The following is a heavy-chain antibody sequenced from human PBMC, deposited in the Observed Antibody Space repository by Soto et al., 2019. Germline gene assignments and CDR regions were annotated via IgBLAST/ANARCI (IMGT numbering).Heavy chain of an antibody. CDR1: GFTFSNYV. CDR3: ASGAGYSNGYWDY. V-gene: IGHV3-33*01. Sequence: QVQLVESGGGVVQPGRSLRLSCAASGFTFSNYVMYWVRQAPGKGLEWVAVIWYDGSDKHYADSVKGRFTISRDNSKNPLYLQMNSLRAEDTAVYYCASGAGYSNGYWDYWGQGTLVTVSS. D-gene: IGHD5-18*01. CDR2: IWYDGSDK. J-gene: IGHJ4*02.